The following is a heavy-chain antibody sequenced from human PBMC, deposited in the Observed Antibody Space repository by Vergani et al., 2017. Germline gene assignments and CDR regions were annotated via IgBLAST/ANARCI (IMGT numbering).Heavy chain of an antibody. V-gene: IGHV4-39*01. CDR3: ARRGYDFWSGYYSPLYFDY. J-gene: IGHJ4*02. CDR2: IYYSGST. Sequence: QVQLQQWGAGLLKPSETLSLTCAVYGGSISSSSYYWGWIRQPPGKGLEWIGSIYYSGSTYYNPSLKSRVTISVDTSKNQFSLKLSSVTAADTAVYYCARRGYDFWSGYYSPLYFDYWGQGTLVTVSS. D-gene: IGHD3-3*01. CDR1: GGSISSSSYY.